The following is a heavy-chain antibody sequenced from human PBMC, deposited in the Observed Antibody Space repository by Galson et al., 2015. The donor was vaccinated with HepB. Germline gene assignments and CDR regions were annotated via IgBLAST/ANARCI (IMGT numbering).Heavy chain of an antibody. J-gene: IGHJ4*02. D-gene: IGHD1-26*01. CDR2: ISYDGSNK. CDR1: GFTFSSYG. V-gene: IGHV3-30*18. Sequence: SLRLSCAASGFTFSSYGMHWVRQAPGKGLEWVAVISYDGSNKYCADSVKGRFTISRDNSKNTLYLQMNSLRAEDTAVYYCAKDRRVGATTLPGYWGQGTLVTVSS. CDR3: AKDRRVGATTLPGY.